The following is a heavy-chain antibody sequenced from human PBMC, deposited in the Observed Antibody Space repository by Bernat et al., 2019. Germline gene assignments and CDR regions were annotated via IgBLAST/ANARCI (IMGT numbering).Heavy chain of an antibody. CDR3: ARIYVWGSYRYRHWFDP. J-gene: IGHJ5*02. D-gene: IGHD3-16*02. Sequence: QVQLVQSGAEVKKPGSSVKVSCKASGGTFSSYAISWVRQAPGQGLEWMGGIIPIFGTANYAQKFQGRVTITAEESRSTAYMELSSLRSEDTAVYYCARIYVWGSYRYRHWFDPWGQGTLVTVSS. V-gene: IGHV1-69*01. CDR1: GGTFSSYA. CDR2: IIPIFGTA.